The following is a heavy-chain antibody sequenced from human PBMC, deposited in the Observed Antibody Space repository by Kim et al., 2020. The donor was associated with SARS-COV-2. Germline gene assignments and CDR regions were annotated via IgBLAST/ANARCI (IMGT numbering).Heavy chain of an antibody. V-gene: IGHV3-7*01. Sequence: VDCVKVRFTSSRDNAKNSLYLQMNSLRAEDTAVYYCARAGGDYDYYFDYWGQGTLVTVSS. J-gene: IGHJ4*02. D-gene: IGHD4-17*01. CDR3: ARAGGDYDYYFDY.